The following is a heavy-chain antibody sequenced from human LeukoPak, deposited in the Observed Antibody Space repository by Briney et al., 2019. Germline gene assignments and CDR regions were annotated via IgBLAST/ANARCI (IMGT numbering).Heavy chain of an antibody. CDR1: GGSISSSSYY. CDR3: ARDGDTAMVPGY. CDR2: IYYSGST. V-gene: IGHV4-39*07. Sequence: SSETLSLTCTVSGGSISSSSYYWGWIRQPPGKGLEWIGSIYYSGSTYYNPSLKSRVTISVDTSKNQFSLKLSSVTAADTAVYYCARDGDTAMVPGYWGQGTLVTVSS. D-gene: IGHD5-18*01. J-gene: IGHJ4*02.